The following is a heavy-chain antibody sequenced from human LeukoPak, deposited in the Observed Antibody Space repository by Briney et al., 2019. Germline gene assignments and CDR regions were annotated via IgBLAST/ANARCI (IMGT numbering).Heavy chain of an antibody. J-gene: IGHJ5*02. D-gene: IGHD3-10*01. V-gene: IGHV1-18*01. CDR1: GYTFTSYG. Sequence: ASVKVSCKASGYTFTSYGISWVRQAPGQGLEWMGWISAYNGNTNYAQKLQGRVTMTTDTSTSTAYMELRSLRSDDTAVYYCAGGGLYGSGSYLPNSDLNWFDPWGQGTLVTVSS. CDR3: AGGGLYGSGSYLPNSDLNWFDP. CDR2: ISAYNGNT.